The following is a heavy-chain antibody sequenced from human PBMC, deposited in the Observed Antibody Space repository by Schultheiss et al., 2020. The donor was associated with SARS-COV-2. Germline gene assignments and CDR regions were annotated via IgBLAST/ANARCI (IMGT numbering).Heavy chain of an antibody. D-gene: IGHD3-22*01. Sequence: GGYLRLSCAASGFTFSGSAMHWVRQASGKGLEWVGRIRSKANSYATAYAASVKGRFTISRDDSKNTAYLQMNSLKTEDTAVYYCTRGYYYDSSGYYSDAFDIWGQGTMVTVSS. V-gene: IGHV3-73*01. CDR3: TRGYYYDSSGYYSDAFDI. CDR1: GFTFSGSA. CDR2: IRSKANSYAT. J-gene: IGHJ3*02.